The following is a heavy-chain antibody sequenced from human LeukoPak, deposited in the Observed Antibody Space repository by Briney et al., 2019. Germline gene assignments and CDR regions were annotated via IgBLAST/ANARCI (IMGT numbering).Heavy chain of an antibody. CDR3: ARDYDYVWGNFRNYYFDS. Sequence: GASAKVSCKASGYTFTDYHIHWVRQAPGQGLDWMGWINPNSGGTHYAQRFQGRVTMTRDTSISTAYMELSSLRSDDTAVYFCARDYDYVWGNFRNYYFDSWGQGTLVTVSS. CDR1: GYTFTDYH. V-gene: IGHV1-2*02. D-gene: IGHD3-16*02. J-gene: IGHJ4*02. CDR2: INPNSGGT.